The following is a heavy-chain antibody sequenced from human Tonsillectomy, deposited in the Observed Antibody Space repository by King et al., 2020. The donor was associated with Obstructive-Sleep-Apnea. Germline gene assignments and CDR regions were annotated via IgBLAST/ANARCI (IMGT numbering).Heavy chain of an antibody. CDR2: IFYTGTT. Sequence: QLQESGPGLVKPSQTLSLTCSVSGDSISSSDYYWSWIRQPPGKGLEWIGYIFYTGTTYYNPSLKSRVTISLDTSNNHFSLNLRSVTASDTAVYYCARAERWINWFDSWGQGILVTVSS. V-gene: IGHV4-30-4*01. D-gene: IGHD5-12*01. CDR3: ARAERWINWFDS. J-gene: IGHJ5*01. CDR1: GDSISSSDYY.